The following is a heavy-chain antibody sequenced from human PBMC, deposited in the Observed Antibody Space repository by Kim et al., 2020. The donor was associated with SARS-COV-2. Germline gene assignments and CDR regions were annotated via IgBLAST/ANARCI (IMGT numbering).Heavy chain of an antibody. Sequence: GGSLRLSCAASGFTFSGSAMHWVRQASGKGLEWVGRIRSKANSYATAYAASVKGRFTISRDDSKNTAYLQMNSLKTEDTAVYYCTSWSTLSGSLSGDAFDIWGQGTMVTVSS. CDR3: TSWSTLSGSLSGDAFDI. D-gene: IGHD1-26*01. V-gene: IGHV3-73*01. J-gene: IGHJ3*02. CDR1: GFTFSGSA. CDR2: IRSKANSYAT.